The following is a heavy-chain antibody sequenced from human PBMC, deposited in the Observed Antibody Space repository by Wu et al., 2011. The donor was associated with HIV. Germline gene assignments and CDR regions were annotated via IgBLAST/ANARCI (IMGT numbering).Heavy chain of an antibody. CDR2: VIPIFGTT. J-gene: IGHJ4*02. V-gene: IGHV1-69*15. Sequence: WLGRVIPIFGTTNVAQKFDGRLSITVDASSSTVYMELGSLTPEDKAVYYCVRSKRATATSFDYWGQGAQVTVSP. D-gene: IGHD4-11*01. CDR3: VRSKRATATSFDY.